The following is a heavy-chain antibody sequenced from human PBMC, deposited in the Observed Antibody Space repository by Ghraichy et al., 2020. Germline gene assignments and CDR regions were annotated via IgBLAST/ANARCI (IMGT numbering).Heavy chain of an antibody. CDR3: ARDIVFYDFWSGYVG. V-gene: IGHV3-53*01. CDR1: GFTVSSNY. J-gene: IGHJ4*02. D-gene: IGHD3-3*01. Sequence: GESLNISCAASGFTVSSNYMSWVRQAPGKGLEWVSVIYSGGSTYYADSVKGRFTISRDNSKNTLYLQMNSLRAEDTAVYYCARDIVFYDFWSGYVGWGQGSLVTVSS. CDR2: IYSGGST.